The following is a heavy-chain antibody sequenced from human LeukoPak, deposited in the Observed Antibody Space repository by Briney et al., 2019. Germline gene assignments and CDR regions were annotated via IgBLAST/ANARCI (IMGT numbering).Heavy chain of an antibody. CDR2: IYYSGRN. D-gene: IGHD6-25*01. J-gene: IGHJ5*02. CDR3: ASSAAAAYNWFDA. Sequence: PSETLSLTCLVSGGSLSSYYWSWIRQPPGKGLEWIGYIYYSGRNNYNPSLKSRVTISVDTTKTQFSLKLSSVTAADTVVYYCASSAAAAYNWFDAWGQGTLVTVSS. CDR1: GGSLSSYY. V-gene: IGHV4-59*01.